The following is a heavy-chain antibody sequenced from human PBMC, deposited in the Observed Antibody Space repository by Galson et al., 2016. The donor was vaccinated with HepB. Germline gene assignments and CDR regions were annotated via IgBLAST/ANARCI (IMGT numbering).Heavy chain of an antibody. Sequence: SLRLSCAASGFTFSTCTMHWVRQAPGKGLEWVSSISTSGSYIYYADSVNGRFTISRDNTKKSLYLRMNSLRAEDPAVYYCEAVSSSSGEDFDYWGQGTLVTVAS. D-gene: IGHD6-6*01. J-gene: IGHJ4*02. CDR1: GFTFSTCT. V-gene: IGHV3-21*01. CDR3: EAVSSSSGEDFDY. CDR2: ISTSGSYI.